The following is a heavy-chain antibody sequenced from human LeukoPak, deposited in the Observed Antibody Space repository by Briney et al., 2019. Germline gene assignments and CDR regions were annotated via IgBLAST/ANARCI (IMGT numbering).Heavy chain of an antibody. CDR3: AKRGYDSSGYYYYFDY. D-gene: IGHD3-22*01. J-gene: IGHJ4*02. V-gene: IGHV3-30-3*02. CDR2: ISFDGNNK. CDR1: GFTFSNYA. Sequence: PGKSLRLSCAASGFTFSNYAMHWVRQAPGKGLEWAAVISFDGNNKYYADSVKGRFTISRDISKNTLYLQMSSLRAEDTALYYCAKRGYDSSGYYYYFDYWGQGTLVTVSS.